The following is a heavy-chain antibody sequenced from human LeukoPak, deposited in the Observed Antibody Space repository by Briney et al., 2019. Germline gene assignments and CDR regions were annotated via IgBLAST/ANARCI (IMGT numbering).Heavy chain of an antibody. D-gene: IGHD6-19*01. CDR3: ARVGIAVAGISYFDY. V-gene: IGHV1-18*01. Sequence: GASVKVSCXASGYTFTSYGISWVRQAPGQGLEWMGWISAYNGNTNYAQKLQGRITMTTDTSTSTAYMELRSLRSDDTAVYYCARVGIAVAGISYFDYWGQGTLVTVSS. CDR1: GYTFTSYG. CDR2: ISAYNGNT. J-gene: IGHJ4*02.